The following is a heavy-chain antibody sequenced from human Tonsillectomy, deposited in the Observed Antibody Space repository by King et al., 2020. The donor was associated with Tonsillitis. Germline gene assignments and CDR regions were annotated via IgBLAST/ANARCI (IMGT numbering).Heavy chain of an antibody. CDR2: INHSGST. CDR3: ARGSSGTGIAAAGIAFYY. CDR1: GGSFSGYY. Sequence: VQLQQWGAGLLKPSETLSLTCAVYGGSFSGYYWSWIRQPPGKGLEWIGEINHSGSTNYNPSLKSRVTISVDTSKNQFSLKLSSVTAADTAVYYCARGSSGTGIAAAGIAFYYWGQGTLVTVSS. D-gene: IGHD6-13*01. V-gene: IGHV4-34*01. J-gene: IGHJ4*02.